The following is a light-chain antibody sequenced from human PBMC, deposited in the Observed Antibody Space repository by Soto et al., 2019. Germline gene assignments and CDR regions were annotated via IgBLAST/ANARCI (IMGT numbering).Light chain of an antibody. Sequence: QSVLAQPASVSGSPGQSITISCTVTSIDVGAYNYVSWYHQHHPGKAPELIIYDVTDRPSGVSTRFSGSKSGNTASLTISGLQAEDEGDYYCSSYTTIKTVIFGGGTQLTVL. J-gene: IGLJ2*01. CDR3: SSYTTIKTVI. CDR1: SIDVGAYNY. CDR2: DVT. V-gene: IGLV2-14*01.